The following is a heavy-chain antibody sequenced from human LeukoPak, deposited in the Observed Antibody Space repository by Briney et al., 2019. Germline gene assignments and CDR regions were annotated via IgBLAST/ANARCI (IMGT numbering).Heavy chain of an antibody. CDR2: ISSDGTNK. V-gene: IGHV3-30*04. J-gene: IGHJ5*02. CDR1: GFTFRNYA. D-gene: IGHD3-10*01. Sequence: GGSLRLSCGASGFTFRNYAMHWIRQAPGKGLEWLAVISSDGTNKDYADSVKGRFSISRDNSKNTLYLQMNRLRADDTAVYYCARDRSQEFDPWGQGTLVTVSS. CDR3: ARDRSQEFDP.